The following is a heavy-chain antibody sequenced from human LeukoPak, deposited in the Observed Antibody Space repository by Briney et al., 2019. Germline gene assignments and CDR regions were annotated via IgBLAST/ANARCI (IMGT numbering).Heavy chain of an antibody. CDR3: ATIVSDSSGWYHFDH. V-gene: IGHV3-66*01. J-gene: IGHJ4*02. CDR2: INSGGTT. CDR1: GFTVSSNY. Sequence: GGSLRLSCVVSGFTVSSNYMAWVRQAPGKGLEWVSFINSGGTTNYADSVKGRFTISRDYSKNTLNLQMSSLRVEDTAVYYCATIVSDSSGWYHFDHWGQGALVTVSS. D-gene: IGHD6-19*01.